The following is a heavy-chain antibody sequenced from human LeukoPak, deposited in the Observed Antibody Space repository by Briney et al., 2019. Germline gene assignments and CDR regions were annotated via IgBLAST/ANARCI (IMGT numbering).Heavy chain of an antibody. D-gene: IGHD5-18*01. V-gene: IGHV3-30*04. CDR3: VRDRVQIWSYVGTFDH. CDR1: GFTFTSYS. Sequence: GGSLRLSCTASGFTFTSYSMHWVRQAPGKGLEWVALISYDGRNILYADSVQGRFTISRDTPRNTLYLQMSSLRAEDTAVYYCVRDRVQIWSYVGTFDHWGQGSPVTVSS. CDR2: ISYDGRNI. J-gene: IGHJ4*02.